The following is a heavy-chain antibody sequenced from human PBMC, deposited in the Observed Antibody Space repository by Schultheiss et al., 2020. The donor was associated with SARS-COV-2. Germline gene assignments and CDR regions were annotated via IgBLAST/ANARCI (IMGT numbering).Heavy chain of an antibody. J-gene: IGHJ4*02. D-gene: IGHD5-18*01. CDR1: GFTFGNHW. V-gene: IGHV3-23*01. CDR2: IVGYGGDT. Sequence: GGSLRLSCVASGFTFGNHWMHWVRVGPEKGLEWVSSIVGYGGDTHYAESVKGRFTISRDNSKNTLNLQMNRLRAEDTAVYYCAKVSGGYRYGYSDYWGQGTLVTVSS. CDR3: AKVSGGYRYGYSDY.